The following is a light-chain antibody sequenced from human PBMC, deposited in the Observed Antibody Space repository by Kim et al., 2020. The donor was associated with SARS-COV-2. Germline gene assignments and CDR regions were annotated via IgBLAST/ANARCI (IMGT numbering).Light chain of an antibody. V-gene: IGKV1-6*01. J-gene: IGKJ4*01. Sequence: AIQMTQSPSSLSASVGDRVTITCRASQAIRYDVGWYQQKPGKAPKVLIYAASSLQSGVPSRFSGSGSGTDFTLTISSLQPEDFATYYCQQDDSFPFTFGEGTKVDIK. CDR2: AAS. CDR3: QQDDSFPFT. CDR1: QAIRYD.